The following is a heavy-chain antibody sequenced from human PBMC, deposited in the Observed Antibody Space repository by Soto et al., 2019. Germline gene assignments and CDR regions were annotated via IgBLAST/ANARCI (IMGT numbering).Heavy chain of an antibody. J-gene: IGHJ4*02. Sequence: GGSLRLSCAASGFTFSSYWMSWVRQAPGKGLEWVANIKQDGSEKYYVDSVKGRFTISRDNAKNSLYLQMNSLRAEDTAVYYCSSGLGYGSSTSCYYPAVDWGQGTLVSVSS. CDR3: SSGLGYGSSTSCYYPAVD. V-gene: IGHV3-7*01. D-gene: IGHD2-2*01. CDR2: IKQDGSEK. CDR1: GFTFSSYW.